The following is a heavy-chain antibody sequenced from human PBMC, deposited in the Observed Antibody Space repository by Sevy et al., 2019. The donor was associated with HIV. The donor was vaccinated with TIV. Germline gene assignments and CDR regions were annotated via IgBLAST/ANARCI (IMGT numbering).Heavy chain of an antibody. CDR1: GGSISSSSYY. V-gene: IGHV4-39*01. CDR2: IYYSGST. J-gene: IGHJ6*02. CDR3: ARRYSSYYYGMDV. Sequence: SETLSLTCTVSGGSISSSSYYWGWIRQPPGKGLEWIGSIYYSGSTYYNTSLKSRVTISVDTSKNQFSLKLSSVTAADTAVYYCARRYSSYYYGMDVWGQGTTVTVSS. D-gene: IGHD4-4*01.